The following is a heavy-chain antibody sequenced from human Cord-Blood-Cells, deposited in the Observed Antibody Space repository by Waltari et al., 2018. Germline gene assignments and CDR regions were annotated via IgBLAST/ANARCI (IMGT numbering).Heavy chain of an antibody. CDR2: LGGRGGIT. D-gene: IGHD1-26*01. Sequence: EVQLLESGGGLVQPGGSLRLSCEASGFTFSSYAMSCVRQAPGMGLEWVAALGGRGGITYYAASVKGRYTISRDNAKSTLYLQMNRLRAEDTAVYYCAKDAQVGATYYFEYCGQGTLVTVSS. V-gene: IGHV3-23*01. J-gene: IGHJ4*02. CDR1: GFTFSSYA. CDR3: AKDAQVGATYYFEY.